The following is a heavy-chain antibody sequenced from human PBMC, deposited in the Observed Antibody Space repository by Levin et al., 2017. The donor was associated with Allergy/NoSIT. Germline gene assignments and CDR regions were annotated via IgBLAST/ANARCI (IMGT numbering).Heavy chain of an antibody. CDR3: TRQGGITMVRGVMDYYYYGMDV. CDR1: GFTFGDYA. D-gene: IGHD3-10*01. J-gene: IGHJ6*02. V-gene: IGHV3-49*03. CDR2: IRSKAYGGTA. Sequence: GESLKISCAASGFTFGDYAMSWFRQAPGKGLEWVGFIRSKAYGGTAEYAASVKGRFTISRDDSKSIAYLQMNSLKAEDTAVYYCTRQGGITMVRGVMDYYYYGMDVWGQGTTVTVSS.